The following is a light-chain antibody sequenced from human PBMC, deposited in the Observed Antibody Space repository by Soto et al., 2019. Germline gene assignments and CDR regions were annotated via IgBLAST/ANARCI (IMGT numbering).Light chain of an antibody. CDR2: EVS. J-gene: IGLJ1*01. V-gene: IGLV2-8*01. CDR1: SSDVGAYDS. CDR3: SSYAGSNNYV. Sequence: QSVLTHTPSASGSPGQSVTISCTGTSSDVGAYDSVSWYQHHPGKAPKALIYEVSKRPSGVPDRFSGSKSGNTASLTVSGLQAEDEADYFCSSYAGSNNYVFGTGTKVTVL.